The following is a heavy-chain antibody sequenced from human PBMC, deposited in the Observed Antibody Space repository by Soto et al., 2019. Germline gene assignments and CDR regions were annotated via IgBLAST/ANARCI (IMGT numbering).Heavy chain of an antibody. CDR2: IYYSGST. D-gene: IGHD3-3*01. CDR1: GGSFSGYY. V-gene: IGHV4-34*09. Sequence: SETLSLTCAVYGGSFSGYYWSWIRQPPGKGLEWIGYIYYSGSTYYNPSLKSRVTISVDTSKNQFSLKLSSVTAADTAVYYCARGNYDFWSGSPTDNWFDPWGQGTLVTVSS. CDR3: ARGNYDFWSGSPTDNWFDP. J-gene: IGHJ5*02.